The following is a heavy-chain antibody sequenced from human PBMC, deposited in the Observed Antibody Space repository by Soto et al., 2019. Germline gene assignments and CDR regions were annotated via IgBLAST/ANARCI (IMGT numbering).Heavy chain of an antibody. CDR1: GGSISSYY. D-gene: IGHD3-22*01. Sequence: PSETLSLTCTVSGGSISSYYWSWIRQPAGKGLEWIGRIYTSGSTNYNPSLKSRVTMSVDTYKNQFPLKLSSVTAADTAVYYCARLYYYDSSGYFSSSWFDPWGQGTLVTVSS. V-gene: IGHV4-4*07. CDR3: ARLYYYDSSGYFSSSWFDP. J-gene: IGHJ5*02. CDR2: IYTSGST.